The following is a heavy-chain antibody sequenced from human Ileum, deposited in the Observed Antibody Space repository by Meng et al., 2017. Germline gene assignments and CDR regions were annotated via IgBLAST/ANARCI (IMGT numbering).Heavy chain of an antibody. CDR1: GGIVSSNTAA. V-gene: IGHV6-1*01. D-gene: IGHD3-10*01. J-gene: IGHJ5*02. CDR3: ARGRGLIWFGEWFDP. CDR2: TYYRSKWYS. Sequence: VQLQRSGPRLVKPSPTLSLTGSVAGGIVSSNTAAWNWIRQSPFGGLEWLGRTYYRSKWYSEYAVSVKSRISITPDTSKNQFSLKLSSVTAADTAVYYCARGRGLIWFGEWFDPWGQGTLVTVSS.